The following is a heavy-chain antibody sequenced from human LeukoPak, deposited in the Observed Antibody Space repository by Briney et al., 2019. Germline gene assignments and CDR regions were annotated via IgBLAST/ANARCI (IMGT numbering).Heavy chain of an antibody. V-gene: IGHV1-69*05. CDR3: ARDGVRWELPSSFDI. J-gene: IGHJ3*02. CDR2: VIPIFGTA. Sequence: GASVKVSCKASGGTFSSYAISWVRQAPGQGLEWMGGVIPIFGTANYAQKFQGRVTMTTDTSTSTAYMELRSLRSDDTAVYYCARDGVRWELPSSFDIWGQGTMVTVSS. CDR1: GGTFSSYA. D-gene: IGHD1-26*01.